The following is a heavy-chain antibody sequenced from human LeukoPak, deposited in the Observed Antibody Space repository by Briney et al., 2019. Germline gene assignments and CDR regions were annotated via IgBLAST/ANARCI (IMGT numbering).Heavy chain of an antibody. D-gene: IGHD3-10*01. CDR2: INHSGST. V-gene: IGHV4-34*01. CDR1: GESLNGHY. Sequence: PSETLSLTCAVYGESLNGHYWSWIRQSPGKGLEWIGEINHSGSTNYNPSLKSRVTISVDTSKNQFSLKLSSVTAADTAVYYCARGDTMVRGDHWGQGTLVTVSS. CDR3: ARGDTMVRGDH. J-gene: IGHJ1*01.